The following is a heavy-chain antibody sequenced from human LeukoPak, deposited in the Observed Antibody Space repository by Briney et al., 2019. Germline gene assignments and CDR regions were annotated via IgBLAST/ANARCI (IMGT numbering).Heavy chain of an antibody. CDR1: GYTFTDYY. V-gene: IGHV1-2*02. D-gene: IGHD5-12*01. CDR3: AREKLRGLGPDFDY. Sequence: ASVKVSCKASGYTFTDYYIHWVRQAPGQGLEWMGGINPNNGATYYAQNFQGRVTMTRDTSISTAYMELNRLRYDDTAVYYCAREKLRGLGPDFDYWGQGTLVTVSS. CDR2: INPNNGAT. J-gene: IGHJ4*02.